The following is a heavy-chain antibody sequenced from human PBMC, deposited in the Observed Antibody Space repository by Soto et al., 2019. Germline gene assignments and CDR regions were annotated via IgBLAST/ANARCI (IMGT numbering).Heavy chain of an antibody. V-gene: IGHV1-8*01. Sequence: ASVKVSCKASGYTFTSYDINWVRQATGQGLEWMGWMNPNSGNTGYAQKFQGRVTMTRNTSISTAYMELSSLRSEDTAVYCCARVARITMVRGVYPLGYWGQGTLVTVSS. CDR3: ARVARITMVRGVYPLGY. D-gene: IGHD3-10*01. J-gene: IGHJ4*02. CDR2: MNPNSGNT. CDR1: GYTFTSYD.